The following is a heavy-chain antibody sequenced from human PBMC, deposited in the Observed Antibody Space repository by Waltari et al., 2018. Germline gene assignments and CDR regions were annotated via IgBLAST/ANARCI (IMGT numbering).Heavy chain of an antibody. V-gene: IGHV4-59*01. J-gene: IGHJ6*03. CDR1: GGSISTYY. D-gene: IGHD6-13*01. Sequence: QVELQESGPGLVKASETLSLTCTVSGGSISTYYWSWIRQPPGKGLEYIGYVYYTGTTNYNPSLKNRVTISLGTSKNQFSLKVNSVTAADTAVYYCARADSSTAYFYYYMDVWGTGTTVTVSS. CDR3: ARADSSTAYFYYYMDV. CDR2: VYYTGTT.